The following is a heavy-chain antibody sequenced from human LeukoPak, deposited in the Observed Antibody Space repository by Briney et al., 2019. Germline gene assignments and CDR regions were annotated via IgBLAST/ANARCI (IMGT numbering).Heavy chain of an antibody. Sequence: PGGSLRLSCAASGFTFSSYGMHWVRQAPGKGLEWVAFIRYDGSNKYYADSVKGRFTISRDNSKNTLYLQMNSLRAEDTAVYYCAKGIRRGYSYGPGTDAFDIWGQGTMVTVSS. CDR2: IRYDGSNK. CDR1: GFTFSSYG. J-gene: IGHJ3*02. V-gene: IGHV3-30*02. D-gene: IGHD5-18*01. CDR3: AKGIRRGYSYGPGTDAFDI.